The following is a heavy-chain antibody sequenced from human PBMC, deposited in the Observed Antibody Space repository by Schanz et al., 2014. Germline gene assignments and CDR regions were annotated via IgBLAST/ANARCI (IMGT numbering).Heavy chain of an antibody. V-gene: IGHV3-23*04. CDR3: AKDPSHGDYDYYFDY. Sequence: EQLVESGGGLVQPGGSLRLSCAASGFTFSKYWMSWVRQAPGKGLEWVSAISGSGGSTYYADSVKGRFTISRDNSKNTLYLQMNSLRAEDTAVYYCAKDPSHGDYDYYFDYWGQGTLVTVSS. D-gene: IGHD3-22*01. J-gene: IGHJ4*02. CDR1: GFTFSKYW. CDR2: ISGSGGST.